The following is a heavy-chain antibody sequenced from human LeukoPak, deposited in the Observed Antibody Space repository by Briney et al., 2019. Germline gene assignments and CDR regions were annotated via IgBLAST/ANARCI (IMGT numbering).Heavy chain of an antibody. CDR2: ISYDGSNK. Sequence: PGGSLRLSCAASGLTFSSYAMHWVRQTPGKGLEWVAVISYDGSNKYYADSVKGRFTISRDNSKNTLYLQMNSLRAEDTAVYYCARVRGGSGSYRYYGMDVWGQGTTVTVSS. V-gene: IGHV3-30-3*01. CDR1: GLTFSSYA. CDR3: ARVRGGSGSYRYYGMDV. D-gene: IGHD3-10*01. J-gene: IGHJ6*02.